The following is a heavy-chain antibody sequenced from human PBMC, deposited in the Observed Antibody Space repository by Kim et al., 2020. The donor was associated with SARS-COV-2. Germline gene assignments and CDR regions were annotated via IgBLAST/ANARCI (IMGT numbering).Heavy chain of an antibody. Sequence: ADSVKGRLTIYRDNAKNTLYLQMNSLRAEDTAVYYCARRAYSSGWWYFDYWGQGTLVTVSS. D-gene: IGHD6-19*01. CDR3: ARRAYSSGWWYFDY. V-gene: IGHV3-74*01. J-gene: IGHJ4*02.